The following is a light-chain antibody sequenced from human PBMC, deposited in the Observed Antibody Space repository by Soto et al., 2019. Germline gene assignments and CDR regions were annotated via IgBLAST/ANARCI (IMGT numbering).Light chain of an antibody. CDR3: QSYDSGLSYV. J-gene: IGLJ1*01. Sequence: QSVLTQPPSVSGAPGQRVTISCTGSSSNIGAGYDVHWYQQLPGTAPKLLIYGNSNRPSGVPDRFSVYKSGTSASLAITGLEAEDEAVYYCQSYDSGLSYVFGTGTKLTVL. CDR2: GNS. V-gene: IGLV1-40*01. CDR1: SSNIGAGYD.